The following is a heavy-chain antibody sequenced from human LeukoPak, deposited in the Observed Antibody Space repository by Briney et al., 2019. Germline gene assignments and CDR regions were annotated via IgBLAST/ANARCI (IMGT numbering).Heavy chain of an antibody. CDR1: GGSFSGYC. V-gene: IGHV4-34*01. J-gene: IGHJ5*02. CDR3: ARALNIAVVATNGYNWFDP. Sequence: PSETLSLTCAVYGGSFSGYCWSWIRQPPGKGLEWIGEINHSGSTNYNPSLKSRVTISVDTSKNQFSLKLSSVTAADTAVYYCARALNIAVVATNGYNWFDPWGQGTLVTVSS. D-gene: IGHD6-19*01. CDR2: INHSGST.